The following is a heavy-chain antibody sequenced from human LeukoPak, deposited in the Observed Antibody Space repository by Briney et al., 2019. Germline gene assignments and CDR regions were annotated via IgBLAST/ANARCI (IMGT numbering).Heavy chain of an antibody. Sequence: AASVKVSCKASGGTFSGYAINWVRRAPGQGLEWMGGIIAMIGTAKYAQRFQGRVTITADESTSTAYMEVSSLRFEDTAVYYCAIFQGTYGDNGNDHWGQGTLVIVSS. D-gene: IGHD4-17*01. CDR1: GGTFSGYA. V-gene: IGHV1-69*13. CDR2: IIAMIGTA. J-gene: IGHJ4*02. CDR3: AIFQGTYGDNGNDH.